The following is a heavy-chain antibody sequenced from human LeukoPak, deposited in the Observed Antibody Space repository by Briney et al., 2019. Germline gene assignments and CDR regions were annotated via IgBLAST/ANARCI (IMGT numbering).Heavy chain of an antibody. V-gene: IGHV4-61*02. CDR1: GGSISSGSYY. J-gene: IGHJ4*02. CDR3: ARDSSTSGFDY. Sequence: SETLSLTCTVSGGSISSGSYYWSWIRQPAGKGLEWIGRIYTSGSTNYNPSLKSRVTISVDTSKNQFSLKLSSVTAADTAVYYCARDSSTSGFDYWGQGTLVTVSS. CDR2: IYTSGST. D-gene: IGHD2-2*01.